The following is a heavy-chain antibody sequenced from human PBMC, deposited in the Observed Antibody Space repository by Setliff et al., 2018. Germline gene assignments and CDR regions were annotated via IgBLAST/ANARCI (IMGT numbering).Heavy chain of an antibody. D-gene: IGHD6-13*01. Sequence: VASVKVSCKASGYTFTSYDINWVRQATGQGLEWMGWMNPNSGNTGYAQKLQGRVTMTRNTSISTAYMELSSLRSEDTAVYYCARLDIAAANEDYWGQGTLVTVSS. CDR1: GYTFTSYD. CDR2: MNPNSGNT. CDR3: ARLDIAAANEDY. V-gene: IGHV1-8*01. J-gene: IGHJ4*02.